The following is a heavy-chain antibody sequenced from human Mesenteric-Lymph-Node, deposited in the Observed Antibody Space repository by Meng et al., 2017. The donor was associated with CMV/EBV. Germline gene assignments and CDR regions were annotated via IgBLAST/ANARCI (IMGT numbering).Heavy chain of an antibody. CDR1: GDSVSSNSAA. J-gene: IGHJ3*02. CDR3: ASLNWGFDAVDI. Sequence: GDSVSSNSAAWNWIRQSPSRGLEWLGRTYYRSKWYNDYAVSVKSRITINPDTSKNQFSLQLNSVTPEDTAVYYCASLNWGFDAVDIWGQGTMVTVSS. D-gene: IGHD7-27*01. V-gene: IGHV6-1*01. CDR2: TYYRSKWYN.